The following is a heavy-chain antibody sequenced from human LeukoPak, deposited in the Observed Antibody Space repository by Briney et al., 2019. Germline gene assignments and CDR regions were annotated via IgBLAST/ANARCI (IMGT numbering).Heavy chain of an antibody. J-gene: IGHJ5*02. Sequence: SETLSLTCTVYGGSFSGYYWSWIRQPPGKGLEWLGEINHSGSTNYNPSLKSRVTISVDTSKNQFSLKLSSVTAADTAVYYCATKNPRTNIVGAVPRYWFDPWGQGTLVTVSS. CDR1: GGSFSGYY. CDR2: INHSGST. V-gene: IGHV4-34*01. CDR3: ATKNPRTNIVGAVPRYWFDP. D-gene: IGHD1-26*01.